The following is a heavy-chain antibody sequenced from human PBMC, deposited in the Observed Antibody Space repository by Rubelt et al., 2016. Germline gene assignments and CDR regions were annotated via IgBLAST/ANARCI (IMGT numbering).Heavy chain of an antibody. CDR1: GGSISSGGYY. J-gene: IGHJ4*02. CDR3: ARGPYGSGSYLNPFDY. CDR2: IYYSGST. D-gene: IGHD3-10*01. V-gene: IGHV4-31*03. Sequence: QVQLQESGPGLVKPSQTLSLTCTVSGGSISSGGYYWSWIRQHPGKGLEWIGYIYYSGSTYYNPSLKSRVTITVETSKNQFSLKRSSVTAADTAVYYCARGPYGSGSYLNPFDYWGQGTLVTVSS.